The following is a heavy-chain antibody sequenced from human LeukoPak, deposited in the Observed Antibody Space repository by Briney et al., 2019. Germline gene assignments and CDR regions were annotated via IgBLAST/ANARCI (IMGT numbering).Heavy chain of an antibody. CDR3: AKSKRITMVRGNLLFDY. Sequence: GGSLRLSCAASGFSFSNYAMSWVRQAPGKGLEWVSAISGSGGSTYYADSVKGRFTISRDNSKDTLYLQMNSLRAEDTAVYYCAKSKRITMVRGNLLFDYWGQGTLVTVSS. V-gene: IGHV3-23*01. CDR1: GFSFSNYA. CDR2: ISGSGGST. J-gene: IGHJ4*02. D-gene: IGHD3-10*01.